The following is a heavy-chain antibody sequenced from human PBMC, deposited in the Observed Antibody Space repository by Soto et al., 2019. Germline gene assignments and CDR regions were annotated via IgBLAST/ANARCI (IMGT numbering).Heavy chain of an antibody. D-gene: IGHD3-22*01. V-gene: IGHV1-46*01. J-gene: IGHJ4*02. CDR2: INPSGGST. Sequence: QVQLVQSGAEVKKPGASVKVSCKASGYTFTSYYMHWVRQAPGQGLEWMGIINPSGGSTTYAQKLQGRVTMTRDTSTSTVYMELSSLRSEDTAVYYCARVGYDSSGYLIFDYWGQGTLVTVSS. CDR3: ARVGYDSSGYLIFDY. CDR1: GYTFTSYY.